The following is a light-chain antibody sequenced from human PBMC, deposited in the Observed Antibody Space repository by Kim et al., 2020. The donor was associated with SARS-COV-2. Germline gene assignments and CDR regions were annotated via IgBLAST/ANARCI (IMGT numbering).Light chain of an antibody. CDR1: QSVSSRY. CDR3: QQFGRSSWT. J-gene: IGKJ1*01. V-gene: IGKV3-20*01. CDR2: GAS. Sequence: EIVLTQSPGTLSLSPGETATLSCRASQSVSSRYFAWYQQKPGQAPRLLIYGASSRATGIPDRFSGSGSGTDFTLTISRLEPEDFAVYYCQQFGRSSWTFGQGTKVDIK.